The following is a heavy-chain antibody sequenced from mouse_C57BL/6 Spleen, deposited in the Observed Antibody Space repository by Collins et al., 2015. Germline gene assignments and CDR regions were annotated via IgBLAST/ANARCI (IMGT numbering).Heavy chain of an antibody. D-gene: IGHD2-4*01. CDR3: TNLIYYDYDVFAY. Sequence: EVQLVESGGDLVKPGGSLKLSCAASGFTFSSYGMSWVRQTPDKRLEWVATISSDGTYTYYPDSVKGRFTISRDNPKNTLYLQMSSLKSEDTAMYYRTNLIYYDYDVFAYWGQGTLVTVSA. J-gene: IGHJ3*01. CDR2: ISSDGTYT. CDR1: GFTFSSYG. V-gene: IGHV5-6*01.